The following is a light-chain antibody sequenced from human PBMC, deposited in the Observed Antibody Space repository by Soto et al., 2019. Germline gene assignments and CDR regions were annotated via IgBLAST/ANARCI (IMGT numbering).Light chain of an antibody. CDR1: QSISSW. CDR3: QHYNTYPWT. CDR2: KAS. J-gene: IGKJ1*01. Sequence: DIQMTQSPPILSASVGDRVTITCRASQSISSWLAWYQQKPGKAPNLLIHKASHLESGVPSRFSGSGSGTEFTLTISSLQPGDFATYYCQHYNTYPWTFGQGTKVDIK. V-gene: IGKV1-5*03.